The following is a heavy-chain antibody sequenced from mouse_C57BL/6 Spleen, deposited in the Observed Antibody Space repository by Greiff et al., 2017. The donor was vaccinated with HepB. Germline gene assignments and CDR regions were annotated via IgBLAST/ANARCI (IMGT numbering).Heavy chain of an antibody. Sequence: QVQLKQPGAELVMPGASVKLSCKASGYTFTSYWMHWVKQRPGQGLEWIGEIDPSDSYTNYNQKFKGKSALTVDKYSSAAYMQLSSLTSEDSADYYGACQYFYGSDWYLDVWGTGTTVTVSS. CDR3: ACQYFYGSDWYLDV. V-gene: IGHV1-69*01. D-gene: IGHD1-1*01. CDR2: IDPSDSYT. J-gene: IGHJ1*03. CDR1: GYTFTSYW.